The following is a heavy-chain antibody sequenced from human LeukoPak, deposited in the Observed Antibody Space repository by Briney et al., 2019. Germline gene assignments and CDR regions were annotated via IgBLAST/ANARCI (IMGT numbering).Heavy chain of an antibody. V-gene: IGHV5-51*01. CDR3: ARHNSVAGTGYYYYGMDV. J-gene: IGHJ6*02. CDR2: IYPGDSDS. CDR1: GYSFTNYW. D-gene: IGHD6-19*01. Sequence: GESLKISCQTSGYSFTNYWIGWVRQMPGKGLEWMGIIYPGDSDSRYSPSFQGQVTISADKSISTAYLQWSSLKASDTAMYYCARHNSVAGTGYYYYGMDVWGQGTTVTVSS.